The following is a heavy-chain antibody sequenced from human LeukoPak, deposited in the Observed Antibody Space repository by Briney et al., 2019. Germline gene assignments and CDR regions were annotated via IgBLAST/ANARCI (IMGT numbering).Heavy chain of an antibody. CDR1: GFTFSSYS. J-gene: IGHJ5*02. V-gene: IGHV3-21*01. CDR2: ISSSSSYI. Sequence: GGSLRLSCAASGFTFSSYSMNWVRQAPGKGLEWVSSISSSSSYIYYADSVKGRFTISRDNAKNSLYLQMNSLRAEDTAVYYCARDPDSSGYYAWDWFDPWAREPWSPSPQ. CDR3: ARDPDSSGYYAWDWFDP. D-gene: IGHD3-22*01.